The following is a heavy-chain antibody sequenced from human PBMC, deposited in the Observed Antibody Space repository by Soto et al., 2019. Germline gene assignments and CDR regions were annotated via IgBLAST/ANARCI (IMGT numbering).Heavy chain of an antibody. CDR2: ISYDGSNK. D-gene: IGHD2-15*01. CDR3: AKDQVRVVVAAAFDY. V-gene: IGHV3-30*18. J-gene: IGHJ4*02. Sequence: ESGGGVVQPGRSLRLSCAASGFTFSSYGMHWVRQAPGKGLEWVAVISYDGSNKYYADSVKGRFTISRDNSKNTLYLQMNSLRAEDTAVYYWAKDQVRVVVAAAFDYWGQGTLVTVSS. CDR1: GFTFSSYG.